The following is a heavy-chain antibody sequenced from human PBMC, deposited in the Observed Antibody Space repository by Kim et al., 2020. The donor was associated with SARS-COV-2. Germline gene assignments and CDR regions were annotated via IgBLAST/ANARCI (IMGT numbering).Heavy chain of an antibody. CDR3: ARKAAAGFDAFDI. J-gene: IGHJ3*02. Sequence: ADSEKSRFTITRHNAKNTLYLKMNSLRAEDTAVYYCARKAAAGFDAFDIWGQGTMVTVSS. V-gene: IGHV3-53*04. D-gene: IGHD6-13*01.